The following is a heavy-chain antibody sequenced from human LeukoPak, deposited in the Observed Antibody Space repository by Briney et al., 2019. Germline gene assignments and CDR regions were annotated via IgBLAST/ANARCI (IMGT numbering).Heavy chain of an antibody. Sequence: KTGGSLRLSCAASGFSFSDAWMNWVRQAPGKGLEWVGHIRSKADGGIPDYIAPVKGRFTLSRDNAKNTLYLQMSSLRAEDTALYYCARDFDFWSAIWGQGTLVTVSS. CDR2: IRSKADGGIP. J-gene: IGHJ4*02. CDR1: GFSFSDAW. CDR3: ARDFDFWSAI. D-gene: IGHD3-3*01. V-gene: IGHV3-15*07.